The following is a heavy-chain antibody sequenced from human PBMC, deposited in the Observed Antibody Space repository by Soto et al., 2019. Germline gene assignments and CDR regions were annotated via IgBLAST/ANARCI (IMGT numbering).Heavy chain of an antibody. CDR3: VRGEARTFQH. V-gene: IGHV4-59*01. Sequence: SETLSLTCTVSGGSISSYYWSWIRQPPGKGLEWIGYIYYSGSTNYNPSLKSRVTISVDTSKNQFSLKLSSVTAADTAVYYCVRGEARTFQHWGQGTLVTVS. CDR2: IYYSGST. CDR1: GGSISSYY. J-gene: IGHJ1*01.